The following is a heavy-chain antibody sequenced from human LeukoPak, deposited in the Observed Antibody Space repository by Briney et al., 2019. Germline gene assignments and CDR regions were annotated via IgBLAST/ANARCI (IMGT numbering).Heavy chain of an antibody. CDR1: GGSISSGGYY. CDR2: IYYSGST. J-gene: IGHJ4*02. D-gene: IGHD3-22*01. CDR3: ARDIPYYYDSSGYYSTTGYIDY. Sequence: PSQTLSLTCTVSGGSISSGGYYWSWIRQHPGKGLEWIGYIYYSGSTYYNPSLKSRVTISVDTSKNQFSLKLSSVTAADTAVYYCARDIPYYYDSSGYYSTTGYIDYWGQGTLVTVSS. V-gene: IGHV4-31*03.